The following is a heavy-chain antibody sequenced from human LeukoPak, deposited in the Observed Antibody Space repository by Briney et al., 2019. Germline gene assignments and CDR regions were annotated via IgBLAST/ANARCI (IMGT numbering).Heavy chain of an antibody. Sequence: GGSLRLSCAASGFTVSSTYMSWVRQAPGKGLEWVSVIYSGGSTSYVDSVKGRFTISRDNSKNTLYLQMNSLRAEDTAVYYCAKGRVSAAVVAASFQHWGQGTLVTVSS. D-gene: IGHD2-15*01. V-gene: IGHV3-53*01. J-gene: IGHJ1*01. CDR2: IYSGGST. CDR1: GFTVSSTY. CDR3: AKGRVSAAVVAASFQH.